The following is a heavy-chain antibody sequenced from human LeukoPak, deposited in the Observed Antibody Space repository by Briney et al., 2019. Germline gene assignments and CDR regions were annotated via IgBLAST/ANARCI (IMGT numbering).Heavy chain of an antibody. CDR3: TTGNAPGMDV. V-gene: IGHV3-15*01. Sequence: RGSLRLSSAASRFTFNNAWMSWVRQAPGKGRECVGLIRDKPDVGTTDYAAAVKGRFTISRHDSKSMLYLQMDSLKTEDTAVYYCTTGNAPGMDVWGQGTTVTVSS. D-gene: IGHD2-2*01. CDR1: RFTFNNAW. J-gene: IGHJ6*02. CDR2: IRDKPDVGTT.